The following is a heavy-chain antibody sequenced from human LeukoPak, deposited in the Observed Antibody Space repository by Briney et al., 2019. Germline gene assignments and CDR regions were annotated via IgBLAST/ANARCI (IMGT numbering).Heavy chain of an antibody. CDR2: INFNSGGT. Sequence: ASVKLSCKASAYTFTGYYIHWVRQAPGQGLEWMGWINFNSGGTNSAQKFQGRVTMTRDTSISTVYMELTSLRSDDTAVYYCARVWWNAFDIWGQGTMVTVSS. CDR3: ARVWWNAFDI. J-gene: IGHJ3*02. V-gene: IGHV1-2*02. CDR1: AYTFTGYY. D-gene: IGHD2-21*01.